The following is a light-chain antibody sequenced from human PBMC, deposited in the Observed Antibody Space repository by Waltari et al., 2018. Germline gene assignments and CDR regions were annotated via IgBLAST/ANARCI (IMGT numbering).Light chain of an antibody. CDR1: QAISTY. V-gene: IGKV1-39*01. J-gene: IGKJ4*01. Sequence: DTLMTQSPSSLSASVGDRVTITCRASQAISTYVNWYQQTPGMAPKLLIFSSSTLHRGVSSRFSGSGSGTEFTLTISNLQPDDFATYYCQQSYSTPAFGGGTKVEIK. CDR2: SSS. CDR3: QQSYSTPA.